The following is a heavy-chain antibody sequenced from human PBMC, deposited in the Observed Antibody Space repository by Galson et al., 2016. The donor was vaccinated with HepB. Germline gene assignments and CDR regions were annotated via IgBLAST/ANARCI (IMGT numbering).Heavy chain of an antibody. CDR3: AKRSGIWSGYFDS. CDR2: ISGSGGGDTTT. D-gene: IGHD1-14*01. CDR1: GFTFSSQA. J-gene: IGHJ4*02. V-gene: IGHV3-23*01. Sequence: SLRLSCAASGFTFSSQAMTWVRQAPGKGLESVSCISGSGGGDTTTWYADSVRGRFAITRDDSKNTVDLQMNSLRADDTAVYYCAKRSGIWSGYFDSWGRGTVVTASS.